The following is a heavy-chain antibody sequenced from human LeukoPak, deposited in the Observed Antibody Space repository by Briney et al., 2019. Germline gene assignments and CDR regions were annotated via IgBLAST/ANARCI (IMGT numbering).Heavy chain of an antibody. CDR3: ARDHGIQLWLRNNYFYYMDV. V-gene: IGHV7-4-1*02. J-gene: IGHJ6*03. D-gene: IGHD5-18*01. CDR1: GYTFTSYA. Sequence: ASVKVSCKASGYTFTSYAMNWVRQAPGQGLQWMGWINTNTGNPTYAQDFTGRFVFSLDTSVSTAYLQISSLNAEDTAVYYCARDHGIQLWLRNNYFYYMDVWGKGTTVTVSS. CDR2: INTNTGNP.